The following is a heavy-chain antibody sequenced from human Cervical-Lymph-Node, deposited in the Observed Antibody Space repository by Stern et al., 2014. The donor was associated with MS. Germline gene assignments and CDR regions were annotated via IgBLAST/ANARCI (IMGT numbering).Heavy chain of an antibody. J-gene: IGHJ5*01. CDR2: ILCDYDK. CDR3: AHSRGGWYSWFDS. D-gene: IGHD6-19*01. Sequence: QVTLKESGPTLVTPTQTLTLTCTFSGFSLSTSGMGVGWLRQPPGKALEWLALILCDYDKRYSPSLKNRLTVTKDTSKNQVVLTISDMDPMDTATYYCAHSRGGWYSWFDSWGQGTLVTVSS. V-gene: IGHV2-5*02. CDR1: GFSLSTSGMG.